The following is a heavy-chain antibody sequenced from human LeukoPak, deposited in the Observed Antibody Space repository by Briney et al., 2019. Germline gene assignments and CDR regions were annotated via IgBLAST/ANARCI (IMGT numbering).Heavy chain of an antibody. Sequence: ASVKVSCKASGYTFIDYYLHWVRQAPGQGLEWMGWINPNSGGTNYAQKFQGRVTMTRDTSISTAYMELSRLRSDDTAVYYCARVAVAGTGVWYYFDYWGQGTLVTVSS. CDR2: INPNSGGT. CDR3: ARVAVAGTGVWYYFDY. CDR1: GYTFIDYY. D-gene: IGHD6-19*01. V-gene: IGHV1-2*02. J-gene: IGHJ4*02.